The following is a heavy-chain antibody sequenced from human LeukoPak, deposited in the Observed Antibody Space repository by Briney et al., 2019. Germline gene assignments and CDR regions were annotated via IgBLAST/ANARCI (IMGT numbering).Heavy chain of an antibody. CDR2: VSPGDSDT. CDR3: ARHHYGGNQNWFDH. J-gene: IGHJ5*02. V-gene: IGHV5-51*01. CDR1: GYSFTTYR. D-gene: IGHD4-23*01. Sequence: GESLKISCKGSGYSFTTYRIGWVRQMPGKGLEWMGVVSPGDSDTRYSPSFQGQVTISADKSISTAYLQWSSLKASDTAMYYCARHHYGGNQNWFDHWGQGTLVTVSS.